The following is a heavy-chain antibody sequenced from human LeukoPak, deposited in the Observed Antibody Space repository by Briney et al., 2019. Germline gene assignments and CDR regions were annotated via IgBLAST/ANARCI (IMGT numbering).Heavy chain of an antibody. CDR1: GGSFSTYY. CDR3: ARAVITFGAAVAKGFDC. V-gene: IGHV4-59*01. CDR2: IYYSGST. J-gene: IGHJ4*02. D-gene: IGHD3-16*01. Sequence: SETLSLACTVSGGSFSTYYWSWIRQPPGKGLEWIGYIYYSGSTDYNPSLKSRVTMSLDTSKNQFSLNLNSVTAADTAVYYCARAVITFGAAVAKGFDCWGQGTLVTVSS.